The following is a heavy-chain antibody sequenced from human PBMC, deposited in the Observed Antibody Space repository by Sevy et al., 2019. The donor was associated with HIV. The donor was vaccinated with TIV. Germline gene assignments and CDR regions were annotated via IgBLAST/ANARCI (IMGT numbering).Heavy chain of an antibody. V-gene: IGHV4-30-4*01. CDR2: IYHGLSN. CDR3: ARESGRTYLVIDS. CDR1: GGSISSSDYY. Sequence: SETLSLTCTVSGGSISSSDYYWNWLRQAPGKGPEWIGYIYHGLSNFYNPSLQSRATVSVDRSKNQFSLTLTSVTAADTAVYYCARESGRTYLVIDSWGPGTLVTVSS. J-gene: IGHJ4*02. D-gene: IGHD2-21*01.